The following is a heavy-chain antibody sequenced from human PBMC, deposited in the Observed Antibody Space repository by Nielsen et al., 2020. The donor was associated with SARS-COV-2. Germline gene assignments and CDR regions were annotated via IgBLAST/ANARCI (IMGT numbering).Heavy chain of an antibody. Sequence: SETLSLTCAVSGGSISSNNWWSWVRQPPGKGLEWIGEIYHRGSTNYSPSLKTRVTISVDKSKNQFSLELRSVTAADTGVYYCSRGLGPAFDYWGQGTLVTVSS. D-gene: IGHD7-27*01. CDR3: SRGLGPAFDY. CDR1: GGSISSNNW. CDR2: IYHRGST. J-gene: IGHJ4*02. V-gene: IGHV4-4*02.